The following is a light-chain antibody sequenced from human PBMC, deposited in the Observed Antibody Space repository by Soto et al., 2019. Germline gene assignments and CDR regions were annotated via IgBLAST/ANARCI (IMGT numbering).Light chain of an antibody. V-gene: IGLV2-14*01. CDR3: SSYTSSSTYVV. J-gene: IGLJ2*01. CDR1: SSDVGGYNY. CDR2: DVT. Sequence: QSALTQPASVSGSPGQSITISCTGTSSDVGGYNYVSWYQQHPGKAPKLVIYDVTNRPSGVSNRFSGSKSCNTASLTISGLQAEDEADYYCSSYTSSSTYVVFGGGTKLTVL.